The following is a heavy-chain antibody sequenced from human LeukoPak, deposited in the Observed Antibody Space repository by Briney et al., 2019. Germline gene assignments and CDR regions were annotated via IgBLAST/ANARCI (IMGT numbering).Heavy chain of an antibody. V-gene: IGHV4-34*01. J-gene: IGHJ5*02. CDR2: INHSGST. D-gene: IGHD3-9*01. Sequence: PSETLSLTCAVYGGSFSGYYWSWIRQPPGKGLEWIGEINHSGSTNYNPSLKSRVTISVDTSKNQFSLKLSSVTAADTAVYYCARDTRVYDILTGYYTNWFDPWGQGTLVTVSS. CDR3: ARDTRVYDILTGYYTNWFDP. CDR1: GGSFSGYY.